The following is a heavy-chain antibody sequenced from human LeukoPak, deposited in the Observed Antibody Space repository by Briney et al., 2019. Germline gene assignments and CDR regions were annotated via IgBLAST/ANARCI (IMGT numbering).Heavy chain of an antibody. V-gene: IGHV3-48*01. J-gene: IGHJ4*02. CDR1: GFTFSSYS. CDR3: ARDQDYGVIDY. CDR2: ISSSSRTI. Sequence: GGSLRLSCAASGFTFSSYSMNWVRQAPGKGLEWVSYISSSSRTIYYADSVKGRFTISRDNAKNSLYLQMNSLRAEDTAVYYCARDQDYGVIDYWGQGTLVTVSS. D-gene: IGHD4-17*01.